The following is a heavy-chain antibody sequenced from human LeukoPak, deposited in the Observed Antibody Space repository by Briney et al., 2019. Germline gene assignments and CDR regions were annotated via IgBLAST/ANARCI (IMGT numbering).Heavy chain of an antibody. D-gene: IGHD3-22*01. V-gene: IGHV1-18*01. Sequence: ASVKVSCKASGYTFTSYGISWVRQSPGQGLEWMGWISAYNGNTNYAQKLQGRVTITRNTSISTAYMELSSLRSEDTAVYYCARRYYYDSSGYSHFDYWGQGTLVTVSS. CDR2: ISAYNGNT. J-gene: IGHJ4*02. CDR3: ARRYYYDSSGYSHFDY. CDR1: GYTFTSYG.